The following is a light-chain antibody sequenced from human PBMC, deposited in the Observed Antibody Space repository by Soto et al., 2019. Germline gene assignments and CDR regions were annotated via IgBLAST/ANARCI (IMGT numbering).Light chain of an antibody. J-gene: IGLJ2*01. CDR1: RLGGKY. CDR3: QAWDNSVI. Sequence: SYELTRPPSVSVSPGQTATMTCSGDRLGGKYVCWYQQKPGQSPVLVIYDDNKRPSGIPERFSGSNSGNTATLTISGTQPMDEADYYCQAWDNSVIFGGGTKLTVL. V-gene: IGLV3-1*01. CDR2: DDN.